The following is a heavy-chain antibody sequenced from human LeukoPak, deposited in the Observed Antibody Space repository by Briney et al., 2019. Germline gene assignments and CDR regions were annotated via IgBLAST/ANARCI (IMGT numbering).Heavy chain of an antibody. CDR3: GRDFWSGLDY. CDR2: INSDGGT. J-gene: IGHJ4*02. CDR1: GFTFSSYW. V-gene: IGHV3-74*01. D-gene: IGHD3-3*01. Sequence: PGGSLRLSCAASGFTFSSYWMHWVRQAPGKGLVWASRINSDGGTNYADSVKGRFTISRDNAKNTLYLQMSSLRAEDTAVYYCGRDFWSGLDYWGQGTLVTVSS.